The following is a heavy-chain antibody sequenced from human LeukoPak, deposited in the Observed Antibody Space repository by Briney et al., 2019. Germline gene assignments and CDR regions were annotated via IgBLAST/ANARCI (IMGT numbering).Heavy chain of an antibody. CDR1: GYTFTSYG. Sequence: RASVKVSCKASGYTFTSYGISWVRQAPGQGLEWMGWISAYNGNTNYAQKLQGRVTMTTDTSTSTAYMALRSLRSDDTAVYYGATSGIGPAAGYYYSGMDVWGQGTPVTVSS. CDR2: ISAYNGNT. V-gene: IGHV1-18*01. J-gene: IGHJ6*02. CDR3: ATSGIGPAAGYYYSGMDV. D-gene: IGHD2-2*01.